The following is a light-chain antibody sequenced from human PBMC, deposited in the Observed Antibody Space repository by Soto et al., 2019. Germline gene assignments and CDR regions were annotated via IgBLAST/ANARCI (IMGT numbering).Light chain of an antibody. J-gene: IGKJ1*01. Sequence: DTPMTQSPSSLSASVGDRISITCRASQTVSTYLNWYQQKPGKAPTLLISATSTLQSGVPSRFSGSGSGTECTLTITSLQPEDFATYYCQQTYTSPRTFGQGTKVAIK. V-gene: IGKV1-39*01. CDR3: QQTYTSPRT. CDR2: ATS. CDR1: QTVSTY.